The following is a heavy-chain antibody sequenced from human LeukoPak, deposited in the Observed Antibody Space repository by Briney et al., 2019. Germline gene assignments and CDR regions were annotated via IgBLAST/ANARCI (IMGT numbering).Heavy chain of an antibody. D-gene: IGHD2-21*01. J-gene: IGHJ4*02. V-gene: IGHV3-48*04. Sequence: GGSLRLSCAASGFAFSGYSMHWVRQAPGKGLEWISYITSGGSTMDHADSVKGRFTISRDNAKNSLYLQMNSLTAEDTAVYYCARAPHGLDYWGQGTLVTVS. CDR2: ITSGGSTM. CDR3: ARAPHGLDY. CDR1: GFAFSGYS.